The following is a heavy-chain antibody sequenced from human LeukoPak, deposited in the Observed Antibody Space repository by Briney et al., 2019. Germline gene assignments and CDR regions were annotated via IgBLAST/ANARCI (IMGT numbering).Heavy chain of an antibody. CDR3: ARSLDDAFDV. V-gene: IGHV4-30-2*01. D-gene: IGHD3/OR15-3a*01. CDR2: IYHSGTT. CDR1: GVSVSSGGYS. Sequence: PSETLSLTCAVSGVSVSSGGYSWSWNRQPPGKGLEWIGYIYHSGTTNYEPSLKSRVTISMDRSKNQVSLRLNSVTAADTAVYYCARSLDDAFDVWGQGTMVTVSS. J-gene: IGHJ3*01.